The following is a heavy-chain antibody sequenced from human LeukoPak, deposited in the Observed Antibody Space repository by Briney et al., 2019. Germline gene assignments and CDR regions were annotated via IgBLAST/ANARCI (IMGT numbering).Heavy chain of an antibody. CDR2: INHSGST. D-gene: IGHD3-22*01. Sequence: SETLSLTCAVYGGSFSGYYWSWTRQPPGKGLEWIGEINHSGSTNYNPSLKSRVTISVDTSKNQFSLKLSSVTAADTAVYYCAREPYYYDSSGYEYSEAFDIWGQGTMVTVSS. J-gene: IGHJ3*02. V-gene: IGHV4-34*01. CDR1: GGSFSGYY. CDR3: AREPYYYDSSGYEYSEAFDI.